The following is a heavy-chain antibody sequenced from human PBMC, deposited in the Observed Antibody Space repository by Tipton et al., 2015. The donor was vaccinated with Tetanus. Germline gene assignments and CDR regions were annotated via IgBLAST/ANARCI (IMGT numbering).Heavy chain of an antibody. CDR3: ARRQSGYFTPFDY. J-gene: IGHJ4*02. V-gene: IGHV4-39*01. Sequence: SLTCTVSGGSIRGGTFYWGWIRQPPGKGLEWIGSIYESGDTYYIPSLKSRVTISVDTSKNQFSLNLNSMAAADTGVYYCARRQSGYFTPFDYWGQGNLVTVSS. D-gene: IGHD3-3*01. CDR2: IYESGDT. CDR1: GGSIRGGTFY.